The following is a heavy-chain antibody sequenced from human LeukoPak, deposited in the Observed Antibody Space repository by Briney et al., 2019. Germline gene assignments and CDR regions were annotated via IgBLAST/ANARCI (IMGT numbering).Heavy chain of an antibody. CDR3: ARMYYYDSSGYYFGWSDAFDI. CDR2: TYHSGST. J-gene: IGHJ3*02. D-gene: IGHD3-22*01. CDR1: GYSISSGYY. V-gene: IGHV4-38-2*01. Sequence: SETLSLTCAVSGYSISSGYYWGWIRQPPGKGLEWIGSTYHSGSTYYNPSLKSRVTISVDTSKNQFSLKLSSVNAADTAVYYCARMYYYDSSGYYFGWSDAFDIWGQGTMVTVSS.